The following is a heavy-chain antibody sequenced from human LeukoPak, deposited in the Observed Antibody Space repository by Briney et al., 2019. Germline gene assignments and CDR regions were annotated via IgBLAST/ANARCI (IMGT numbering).Heavy chain of an antibody. Sequence: GGSLRLSCAASGFTFSSNWMYWVRQAPGKGLVWVSRINSDGSSIGYADSVKGRFTISRDNAKNTLYLQMNSLRAEDTAVYYCARSRGGYYYFDYWGQGTLVTVSS. V-gene: IGHV3-74*01. D-gene: IGHD1-26*01. CDR3: ARSRGGYYYFDY. J-gene: IGHJ4*02. CDR1: GFTFSSNW. CDR2: INSDGSSI.